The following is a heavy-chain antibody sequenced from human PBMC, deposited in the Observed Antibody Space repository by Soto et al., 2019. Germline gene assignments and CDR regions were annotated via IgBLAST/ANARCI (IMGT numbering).Heavy chain of an antibody. J-gene: IGHJ5*02. D-gene: IGHD2-2*01. CDR1: GVSISGSIW. Sequence: QVQLQEWGPGLVKPSGTLSLTCAVSGVSISGSIWWSWVRQPPGKGLEWIGEIFPNGKTNFNPSLKSRVTIFLAKSRNKFSLNMTSVTVAATDIYYCASGKGSTAQGESWGQGTQVTVSS. V-gene: IGHV4-4*02. CDR2: IFPNGKT. CDR3: ASGKGSTAQGES.